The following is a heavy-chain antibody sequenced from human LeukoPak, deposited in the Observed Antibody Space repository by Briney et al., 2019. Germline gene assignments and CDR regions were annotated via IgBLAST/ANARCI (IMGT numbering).Heavy chain of an antibody. CDR3: AKDGDTVSGTYYFDMDV. CDR2: ISGSGGST. J-gene: IGHJ6*03. CDR1: GFTFSSYG. V-gene: IGHV3-23*01. D-gene: IGHD1-26*01. Sequence: GGSLRLSCAASGFTFSSYGMSWVRQAPGKGLEWVSAISGSGGSTYYADSVKGRFTISRDNSRNTLYLQMNSLRAEDTALYYCAKDGDTVSGTYYFDMDVWGKGTTVTISS.